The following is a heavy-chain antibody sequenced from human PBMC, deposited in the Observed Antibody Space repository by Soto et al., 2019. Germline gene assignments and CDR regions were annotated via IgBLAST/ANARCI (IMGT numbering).Heavy chain of an antibody. CDR3: ARDLRGSLWFGELSAYFDY. CDR1: GYSISSGYY. J-gene: IGHJ4*02. D-gene: IGHD3-10*01. CDR2: IYHSGST. Sequence: SETLSLTCAVSGYSISSGYYWGWIRQPPGKGLEWIGSIYHSGSTYYNPSPKSRVTISVDTSKNQFSLKLSSVTAADTAVYYCARDLRGSLWFGELSAYFDYWGQGTLVTVSS. V-gene: IGHV4-38-2*02.